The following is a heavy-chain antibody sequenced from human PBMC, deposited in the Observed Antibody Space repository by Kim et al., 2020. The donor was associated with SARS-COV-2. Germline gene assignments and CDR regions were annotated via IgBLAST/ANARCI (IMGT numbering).Heavy chain of an antibody. CDR2: ISASTGNT. CDR3: ARERSLYAYCGVDYY. J-gene: IGHJ6*01. CDR1: DYTFTSYG. D-gene: IGHD2-21*01. Sequence: ASVKVSCKASDYTFTSYGISWLRQAPGQGLEWLGLISASTGNTNYAPKLQGRVTMSTDTSTSPAYTELISLSSDDTSLYYSARERSLYAYCGVDYY. V-gene: IGHV1-18*01.